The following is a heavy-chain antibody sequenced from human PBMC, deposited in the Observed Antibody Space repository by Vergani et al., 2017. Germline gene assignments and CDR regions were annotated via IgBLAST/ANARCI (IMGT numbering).Heavy chain of an antibody. CDR1: GGTFSSYA. V-gene: IGHV1-69*06. CDR2: IIHIFGTA. D-gene: IGHD1-26*01. CDR3: ARVPTRIVGATTPFDY. Sequence: QVQLVQSGAEVKKPGSSVKVSCKASGGTFSSYAISWVRQAPGQGLEWMGGIIHIFGTANYAQKFQGRVTITADKSTSTAYMELSSLRSEDTAVYYCARVPTRIVGATTPFDYWGQGTLVTVSS. J-gene: IGHJ4*02.